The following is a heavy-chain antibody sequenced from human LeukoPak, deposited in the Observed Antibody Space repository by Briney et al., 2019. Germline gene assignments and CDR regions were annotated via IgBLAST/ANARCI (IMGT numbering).Heavy chain of an antibody. CDR2: ISSSSRYI. J-gene: IGHJ4*02. Sequence: WGNLRLSSAASAFTFSIYSRNRVPQGPGKGLEWVSSISSSSRYIYYADSVKGRVTISRDTAKNSLYLQMISLRAEDTAVYYCARDGVDFYGSGSYHYWGQGTLVTVSS. D-gene: IGHD3-10*01. V-gene: IGHV3-21*01. CDR1: AFTFSIYS. CDR3: ARDGVDFYGSGSYHY.